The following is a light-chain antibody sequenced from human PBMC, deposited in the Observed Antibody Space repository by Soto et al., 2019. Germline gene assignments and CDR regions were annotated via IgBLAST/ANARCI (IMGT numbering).Light chain of an antibody. CDR1: SSDVGGYNF. CDR2: EVT. J-gene: IGLJ2*01. Sequence: QSVLTQPASVSGSPGQSITISCTGTSSDVGGYNFVSWYQQQPGKAPKLMVYEVTNRPSGVSYRFSGSKSGNTASLTIYGLQAEDEADYFCSSYTVSGTLIFGGGTKLTVL. V-gene: IGLV2-14*01. CDR3: SSYTVSGTLI.